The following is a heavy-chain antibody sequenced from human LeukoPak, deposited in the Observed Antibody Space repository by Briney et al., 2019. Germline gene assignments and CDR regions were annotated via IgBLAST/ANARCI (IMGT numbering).Heavy chain of an antibody. Sequence: PSETLSLTCTVSGGSISSYYWNWIRQPPGKGLEWIGYIYYSGNTYYNPSLKSRVTISIDTSKNQFSLKLSSVTAADTAVYYCARLRGLYYFDYWGQGSLVTVSS. J-gene: IGHJ4*02. CDR1: GGSISSYY. V-gene: IGHV4-59*08. CDR3: ARLRGLYYFDY. D-gene: IGHD4-17*01. CDR2: IYYSGNT.